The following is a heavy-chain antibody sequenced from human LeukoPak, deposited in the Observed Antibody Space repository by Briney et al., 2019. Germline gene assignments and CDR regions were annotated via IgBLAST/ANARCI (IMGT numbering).Heavy chain of an antibody. J-gene: IGHJ4*02. CDR2: IDTNTGSP. CDR1: GYTFTTFP. V-gene: IGHV7-4-1*02. Sequence: GASVKVSCKASGYTFTTFPINWVRQAPGQGLEWMGWIDTNTGSPTYAQGLTGRLVFSLDTSVSTAFLRINSLKAEDTALYYCVRGIDTTGYFNYWGQGTLVTVSS. D-gene: IGHD3-22*01. CDR3: VRGIDTTGYFNY.